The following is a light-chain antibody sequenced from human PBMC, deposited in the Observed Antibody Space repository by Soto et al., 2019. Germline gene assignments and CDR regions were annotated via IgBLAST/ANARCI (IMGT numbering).Light chain of an antibody. CDR1: QSISSY. CDR2: DAS. Sequence: DIQMTQSPSSLSASVGDRVTITCRASQSISSYLNWYQQKPGKAPKLLIYDASSLQSGVPSRFSGSGSGTDFTLTISSLQPEDFATYYCQQSYSTLTWTFGQGNKVEIK. CDR3: QQSYSTLTWT. V-gene: IGKV1-39*01. J-gene: IGKJ1*01.